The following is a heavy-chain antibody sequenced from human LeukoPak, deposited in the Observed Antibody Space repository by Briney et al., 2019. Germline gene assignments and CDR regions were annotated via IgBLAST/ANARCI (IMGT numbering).Heavy chain of an antibody. V-gene: IGHV1-24*01. CDR3: ATDQCSGGSCYPAGY. CDR2: LDPEDGET. CDR1: GYTLTELS. Sequence: ASVKVSCKVSGYTLTELSMHWVRQAPGKGLEWMGGLDPEDGETIYAQKFQGRVTMTEDTSTDTAYMELSSLRSEDTAVYYCATDQCSGGSCYPAGYWGQGTLVTVSS. J-gene: IGHJ4*02. D-gene: IGHD2-15*01.